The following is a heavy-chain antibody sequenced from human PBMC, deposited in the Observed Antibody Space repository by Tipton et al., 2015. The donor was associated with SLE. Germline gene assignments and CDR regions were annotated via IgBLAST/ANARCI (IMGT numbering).Heavy chain of an antibody. Sequence: TLSLTCTVSGGSISSGGYYWTWVRQDPGKGLEWVGYIYYSGSTVYNPSLMSRLTMSVDTSNNQFSLKLSSVTVADTAVYYCARDRYYGSGRFDYWGQGTLVTVSS. CDR3: ARDRYYGSGRFDY. CDR1: GGSISSGGYY. CDR2: IYYSGST. D-gene: IGHD3-10*01. V-gene: IGHV4-31*03. J-gene: IGHJ4*02.